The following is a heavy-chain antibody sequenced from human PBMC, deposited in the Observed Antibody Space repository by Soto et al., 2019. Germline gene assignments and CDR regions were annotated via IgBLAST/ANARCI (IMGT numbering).Heavy chain of an antibody. CDR1: GFTFSSYG. V-gene: IGHV3-30*18. Sequence: QVQLVESGGGVVQPGRSLRLSCAASGFTFSSYGMYWVRQAPDKGLEWVALISYDGSTKYYANSVKGRFSISRDNSKNTLYLQMDRLGAEDTALDYCAKDLSLNCMGDCGQLDYWGQGHLVIASS. D-gene: IGHD3-16*01. CDR3: AKDLSLNCMGDCGQLDY. J-gene: IGHJ4*02. CDR2: ISYDGSTK.